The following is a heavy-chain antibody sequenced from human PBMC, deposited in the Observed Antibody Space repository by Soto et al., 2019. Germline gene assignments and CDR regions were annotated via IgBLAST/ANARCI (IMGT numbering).Heavy chain of an antibody. D-gene: IGHD3-3*01. CDR3: AREIFGVIISGGRDAFDI. CDR1: GGTFSTYA. V-gene: IGHV1-69*13. Sequence: ASVKVSCKASGGTFSTYAISWLRQAPGQGLEWMGGIIPIFGTAKYAQKFQGRVTITADESTSTAYMELSSLRSEDTAVYYCAREIFGVIISGGRDAFDIWGQGTMVTVSS. J-gene: IGHJ3*02. CDR2: IIPIFGTA.